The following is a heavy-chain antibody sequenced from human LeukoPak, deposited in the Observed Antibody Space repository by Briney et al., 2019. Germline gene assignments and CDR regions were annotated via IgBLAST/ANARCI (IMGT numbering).Heavy chain of an antibody. Sequence: KASETLSLTCTVSGGSISSYYWGWIRQPPGKGLEWIGSIYYSGSTYYNPSLKSRVTISVDTSKNQFSLKLSSVTAADTAVYYCAAMVRGAFDYWGQGTLVTVSS. CDR3: AAMVRGAFDY. D-gene: IGHD3-10*01. J-gene: IGHJ4*02. V-gene: IGHV4-39*07. CDR2: IYYSGST. CDR1: GGSISSYY.